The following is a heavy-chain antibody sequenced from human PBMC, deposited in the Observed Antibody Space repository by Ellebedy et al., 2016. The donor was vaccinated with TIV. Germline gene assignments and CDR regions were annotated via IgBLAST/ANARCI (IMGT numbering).Heavy chain of an antibody. CDR1: GASITSDY. D-gene: IGHD5-24*01. CDR2: IHSNGRT. V-gene: IGHV4-59*01. Sequence: MPGGSLRLSCTVSGASITSDYWSWIRQPPGKGLEWIGYIHSNGRTNYNPSLKSRVTMSVDTSRNQLSLHMNSVTAADTAVYYCAKITVGGASLQYWGPGTLVTASS. CDR3: AKITVGGASLQY. J-gene: IGHJ4*02.